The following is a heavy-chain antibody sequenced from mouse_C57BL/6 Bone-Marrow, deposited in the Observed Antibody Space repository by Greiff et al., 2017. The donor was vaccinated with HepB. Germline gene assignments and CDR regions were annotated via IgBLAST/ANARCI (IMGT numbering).Heavy chain of an antibody. D-gene: IGHD4-1*01. Sequence: EVQLQQSGAELVRPGASVKLSCTASGFNIKDDYMHWVKQRPEQGLEWIGWIDPENGDTEYASKFQGKATITADTSSNTAYLQLSSLTSEDTAVSSFTNWGVDYWGQLTTLTVSS. V-gene: IGHV14-4*01. CDR2: IDPENGDT. CDR3: TNWGVDY. J-gene: IGHJ2*01. CDR1: GFNIKDDY.